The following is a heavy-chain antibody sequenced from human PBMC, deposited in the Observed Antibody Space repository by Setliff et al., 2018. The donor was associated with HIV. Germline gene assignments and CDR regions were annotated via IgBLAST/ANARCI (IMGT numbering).Heavy chain of an antibody. V-gene: IGHV3-64*04. D-gene: IGHD3-16*01. J-gene: IGHJ4*02. CDR2: ITSTAGTT. CDR3: GRDNNLGGAVDY. CDR1: GFTFSTFA. Sequence: PGGSLRLSCVASGFTFSTFAMHWVRQAPGKGLEWVSAITSTAGTTYYADSVKGRFTVSRDTSKNLMYLQMNSLRIEDTAVYYCGRDNNLGGAVDYWGQGTLVTVSS.